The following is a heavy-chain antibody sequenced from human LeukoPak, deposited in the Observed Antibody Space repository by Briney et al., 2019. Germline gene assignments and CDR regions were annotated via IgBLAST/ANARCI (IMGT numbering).Heavy chain of an antibody. D-gene: IGHD2-15*01. V-gene: IGHV3-48*03. Sequence: GGSLRLSCAASGFTFSSYEMNWVRQAPGKGLEWVSYISSSDSTIYYADSVKGRFTISRDNAKNSLYLQMNSLRAEDTAVYYCARDRAATTTTFDYWGQGTLVTVSS. J-gene: IGHJ4*02. CDR2: ISSSDSTI. CDR1: GFTFSSYE. CDR3: ARDRAATTTTFDY.